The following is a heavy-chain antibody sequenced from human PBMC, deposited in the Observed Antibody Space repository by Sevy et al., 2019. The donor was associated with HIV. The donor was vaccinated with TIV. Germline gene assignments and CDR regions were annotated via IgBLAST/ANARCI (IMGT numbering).Heavy chain of an antibody. CDR1: GFTFSSYG. CDR3: AGVPYCSSTSCYSDAFDI. D-gene: IGHD2-2*01. CDR2: IWYDGSNK. J-gene: IGHJ3*02. V-gene: IGHV3-33*03. Sequence: GGSLRLSCAASGFTFSSYGMHWVRQAPGKGLEWVAVIWYDGSNKYYEDSVKGRFTISRDNSKNTLYLQMNSLRAEDTAVYYCAGVPYCSSTSCYSDAFDIWGQGTMVTVSS.